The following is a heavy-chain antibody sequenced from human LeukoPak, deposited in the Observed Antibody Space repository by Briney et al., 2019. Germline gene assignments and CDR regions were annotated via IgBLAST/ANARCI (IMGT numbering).Heavy chain of an antibody. J-gene: IGHJ6*03. V-gene: IGHV4-4*07. CDR3: ARTYCSSTSCRNGYYYMDV. CDR1: GGSISSYY. Sequence: SETLSLTCTVSGGSISSYYWSWIRHPAGKGLEWIGRIYTSGSTNYNPSLKSRVTMSVDTSKNQFSLKLSSVTAADTAVYYCARTYCSSTSCRNGYYYMDVWGKGTTVTVSS. D-gene: IGHD2-2*01. CDR2: IYTSGST.